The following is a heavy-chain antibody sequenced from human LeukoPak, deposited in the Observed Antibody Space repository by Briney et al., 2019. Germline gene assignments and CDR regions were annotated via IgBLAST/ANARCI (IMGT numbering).Heavy chain of an antibody. CDR3: AREAGDNAYDV. D-gene: IGHD2-21*01. V-gene: IGHV1-2*02. Sequence: ASVKVSCKASGYTFTDFYMHLLRQAPGQGLEWMGWINPKSGGTRYAQRFQGRVTMTRDTSISTSYMEVSRLIYDDTAVYYRAREAGDNAYDVWGQGTMVTVSS. J-gene: IGHJ3*01. CDR2: INPKSGGT. CDR1: GYTFTDFY.